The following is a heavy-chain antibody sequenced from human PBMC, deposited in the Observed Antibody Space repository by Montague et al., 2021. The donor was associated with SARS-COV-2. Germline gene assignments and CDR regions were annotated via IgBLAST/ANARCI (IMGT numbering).Heavy chain of an antibody. CDR3: ARLGDGVVPSPILGVGPYYSYYYMDV. D-gene: IGHD3-10*01. J-gene: IGHJ6*03. CDR2: IHHGGST. CDR1: GGSFSTYS. V-gene: IGHV4-34*01. Sequence: SETLSLTCAVHGGSFSTYSWNWIRRPPGKGLEWIGEIHHGGSTNYNPSLKSRVTISADTSKNQLSLKLTSVAAADTAVYYCARLGDGVVPSPILGVGPYYSYYYMDVWGKGTTVTVSS.